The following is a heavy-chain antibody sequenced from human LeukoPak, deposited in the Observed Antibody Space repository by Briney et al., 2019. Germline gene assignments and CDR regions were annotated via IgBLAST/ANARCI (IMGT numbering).Heavy chain of an antibody. V-gene: IGHV3-23*01. J-gene: IGHJ4*02. CDR2: ISISGDVT. D-gene: IGHD4/OR15-4a*01. CDR3: ANEEVPNDY. Sequence: PGGSLRLSRAVSRFPFSTHAMSSVRQAPGGGLEWVSGISISGDVTYYADAVQGRFIISRDNSRNTVYLQMNSLRVEDTAVYYCANEEVPNDYWGQGTLVTVSS. CDR1: RFPFSTHA.